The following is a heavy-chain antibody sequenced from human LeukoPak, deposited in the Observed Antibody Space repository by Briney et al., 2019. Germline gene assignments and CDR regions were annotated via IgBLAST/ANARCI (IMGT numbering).Heavy chain of an antibody. V-gene: IGHV3-74*01. J-gene: IGHJ6*02. CDR3: TRDSKYVMDV. Sequence: PGGSLRLSCAASGFTSSAYWMHWVRQAPGKGLVWVSRIYSDGSNTIYADSVKGRFTISRDNAKNTLYLQMNSLTAEDTAIYYCTRDSKYVMDVWGQGTTVTVSS. CDR2: IYSDGSNT. D-gene: IGHD4-11*01. CDR1: GFTSSAYW.